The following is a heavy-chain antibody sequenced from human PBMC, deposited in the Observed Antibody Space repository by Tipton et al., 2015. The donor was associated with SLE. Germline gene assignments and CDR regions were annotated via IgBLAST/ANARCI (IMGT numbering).Heavy chain of an antibody. CDR3: ARASTMVRGVFDY. J-gene: IGHJ4*02. Sequence: QLVQSGAEVKKPGASVKVSCKASGYTFTGYYMHWVRQAPGQGLEWMGWINPSSGGTNYAQKFQGRVTMTRDTSISTAYMELSRLRSDDTAVYYCARASTMVRGVFDYWGQGTLVTVSS. CDR1: GYTFTGYY. V-gene: IGHV1-2*02. D-gene: IGHD3-10*01. CDR2: INPSSGGT.